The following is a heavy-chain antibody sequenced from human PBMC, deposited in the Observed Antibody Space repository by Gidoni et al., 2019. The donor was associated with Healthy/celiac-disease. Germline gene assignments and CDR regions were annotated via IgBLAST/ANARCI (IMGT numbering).Heavy chain of an antibody. CDR3: ARGLLWGDIVVVPAAILTDPYFGY. V-gene: IGHV3-20*04. CDR2: ISWNGGST. Sequence: EVQLVESGGGVVRPGGSRRLPCAASGFPFDDSGLSWAGQAPGKGLEWVYEISWNGGSTGYANSVKGRFTIARDNAKNSLYLQMNSLRAEDTALYYCARGLLWGDIVVVPAAILTDPYFGYWGQGTLVTVSS. D-gene: IGHD2-2*02. CDR1: GFPFDDSG. J-gene: IGHJ4*02.